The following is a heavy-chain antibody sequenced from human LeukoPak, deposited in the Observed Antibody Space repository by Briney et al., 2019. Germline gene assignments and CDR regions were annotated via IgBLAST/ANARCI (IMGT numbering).Heavy chain of an antibody. V-gene: IGHV3-23*01. CDR1: GLSFRSRA. Sequence: PGGSLRLSSTVSGLSFRSRAFHWVRQAPGKGLDRVSSITGSGGTTFYADSVKGRFSISRDDSKNTLYLQMRSLRVDDTAFYYCMSKPILGGADYWGQGSLVTVSS. D-gene: IGHD1-26*01. CDR2: ITGSGGTT. J-gene: IGHJ4*02. CDR3: MSKPILGGADY.